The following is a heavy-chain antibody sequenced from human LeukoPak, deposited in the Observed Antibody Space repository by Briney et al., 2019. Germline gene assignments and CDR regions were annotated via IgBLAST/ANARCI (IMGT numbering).Heavy chain of an antibody. CDR1: GYTFTSYY. J-gene: IGHJ5*02. V-gene: IGHV1-46*01. CDR2: INPSGGST. D-gene: IGHD1-26*01. Sequence: ASVKVSCKASGYTFTSYYMHWVRQAPGQGLEWMGIINPSGGSTSYAQKFQGRVTMTRDTSTSTVHMELSSLRSEDTAVYYCARDLPSGSYFGGWFDPWGQGTLVTVSS. CDR3: ARDLPSGSYFGGWFDP.